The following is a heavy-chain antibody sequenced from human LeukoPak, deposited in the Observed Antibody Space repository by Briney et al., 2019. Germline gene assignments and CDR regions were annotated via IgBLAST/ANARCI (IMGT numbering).Heavy chain of an antibody. CDR3: ARDFTIAVAGDFDY. CDR2: RNPHSDNK. CDR1: GYTFTSYD. D-gene: IGHD6-19*01. V-gene: IGHV1-8*01. Sequence: SVTVCCTAAGYTFTSYDTNRVRQATGQGREWVGWRNPHSDNKGCAQKFQGRVTMTRHTSISTAYMELSSLRSEDTAVYYCARDFTIAVAGDFDYLGQATLVSVSS. J-gene: IGHJ4*02.